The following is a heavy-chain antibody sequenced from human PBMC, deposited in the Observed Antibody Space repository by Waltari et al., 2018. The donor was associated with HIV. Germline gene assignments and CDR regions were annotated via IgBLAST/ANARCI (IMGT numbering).Heavy chain of an antibody. CDR1: VSSVRSGSY. D-gene: IGHD3-22*01. CDR2: ICRSGTT. J-gene: IGHJ3*02. CDR3: ARDQDYYDSSGYTCYAFDM. Sequence: QVQLQESGTGLVTPSETLSLTCNVSVSSVRSGSYCDCLRQSPGKGLEGIGSICRSGTTYYNPSFKSRVTILVNMSKNQFSLKLTSVTAADTAVYYCARDQDYYDSSGYTCYAFDMWGPGTMVTVSS. V-gene: IGHV4-38-2*02.